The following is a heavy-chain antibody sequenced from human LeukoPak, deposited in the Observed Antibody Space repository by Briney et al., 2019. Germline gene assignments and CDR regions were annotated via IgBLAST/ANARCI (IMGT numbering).Heavy chain of an antibody. J-gene: IGHJ2*01. CDR1: GFTFSSYC. CDR3: ARKYLDYYDSSGYYGLSDWYFDL. V-gene: IGHV3-7*01. Sequence: PGGSLRLSCAASGFTFSSYCMSWVRQAPGKGLEWVANIKQDGSEKYYVDSVKGRFTISRDNAKNSLYLQMNSLRAEDTAVYYCARKYLDYYDSSGYYGLSDWYFDLWGRGTLVTVSS. CDR2: IKQDGSEK. D-gene: IGHD3-22*01.